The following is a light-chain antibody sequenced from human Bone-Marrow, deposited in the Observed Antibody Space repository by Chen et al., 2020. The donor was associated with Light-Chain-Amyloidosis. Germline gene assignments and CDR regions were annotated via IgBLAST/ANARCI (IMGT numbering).Light chain of an antibody. V-gene: IGLV3-25*03. J-gene: IGLJ2*01. CDR1: GLPTKY. CDR2: RDT. CDR3: QSADSSGTYEVI. Sequence: SYELPQPPTVSGSAGQTARITCSGDGLPTKYAYWYQQKQGQAPVLVIQRDTERPSGISERFSGSSSGTTATLTISGGQAEDEADYHCQSADSSGTYEVIFGGGTKLTVL.